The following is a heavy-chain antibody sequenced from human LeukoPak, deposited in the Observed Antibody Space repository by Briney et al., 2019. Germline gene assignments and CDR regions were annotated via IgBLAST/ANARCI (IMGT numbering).Heavy chain of an antibody. J-gene: IGHJ4*02. CDR1: GGSISSSSYY. V-gene: IGHV4-39*07. CDR3: ARVGAYCGGDCVPHFDY. D-gene: IGHD2-21*02. Sequence: SETLSLTCTVSGGSISSSSYYWGWIRQPPGKGLEWIGSIYHSGSTYYNPSLKSRVTISVDTSKNQFSLKLSSVTAADTAVYYCARVGAYCGGDCVPHFDYWGQGTLVTVSS. CDR2: IYHSGST.